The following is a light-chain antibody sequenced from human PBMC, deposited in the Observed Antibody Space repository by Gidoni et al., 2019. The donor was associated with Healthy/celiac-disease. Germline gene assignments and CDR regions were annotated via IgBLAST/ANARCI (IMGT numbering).Light chain of an antibody. Sequence: VSSSYLAWYQQKPGQAPRLLIYGASSRATGIPDRFGGSGSGTDFTLTISRLEPEDFAVYYCQQYGSSRTFGQGTKVEIK. CDR3: QQYGSSRT. J-gene: IGKJ1*01. CDR1: VSSSY. CDR2: GAS. V-gene: IGKV3-20*01.